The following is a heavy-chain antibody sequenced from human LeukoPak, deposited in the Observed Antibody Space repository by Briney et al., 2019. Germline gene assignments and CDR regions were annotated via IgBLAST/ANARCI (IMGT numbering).Heavy chain of an antibody. V-gene: IGHV4-4*07. CDR1: GGSISSYY. J-gene: IGHJ5*02. D-gene: IGHD2-2*01. CDR2: IYASGNT. CDR3: ARGAVVVPAAAFDP. Sequence: SETLSLTCTVSGGSISSYYWSWVRQPAGKGLEWVGRIYASGNTNYNPSLKGRVTMTVDTSKNQFSLNLSSVTAADTAVYYCARGAVVVPAAAFDPWGQGTLVTVSS.